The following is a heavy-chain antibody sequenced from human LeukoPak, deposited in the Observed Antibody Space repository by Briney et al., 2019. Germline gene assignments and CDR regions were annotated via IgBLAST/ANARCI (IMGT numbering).Heavy chain of an antibody. J-gene: IGHJ6*02. CDR3: AKYQRYFDNSYYFYYGMDV. V-gene: IGHV3-23*01. CDR1: TFTFSSYA. CDR2: ISGSGGST. D-gene: IGHD3-9*01. Sequence: GGSLRLSCAASTFTFSSYAMTWVRQAPGKGLEWVYAISGSGGSTHYGNSVKGRFTISRDNSKNTLYLQMNSLRAEDTAIYYCAKYQRYFDNSYYFYYGMDVWGQGTTVTVSS.